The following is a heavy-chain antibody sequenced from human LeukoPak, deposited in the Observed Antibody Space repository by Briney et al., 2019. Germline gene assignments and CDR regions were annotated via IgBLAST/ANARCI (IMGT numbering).Heavy chain of an antibody. Sequence: ASVKASCKASGYTFTSYYMHWVRQAPGQGLEWMGIINPSGGSTSYAQKFQGRVTMTRDMSTSTVYMELSSLRSEDTAVYYCARGSSWYFLDYWGQGTLVTVSS. CDR3: ARGSSWYFLDY. CDR1: GYTFTSYY. J-gene: IGHJ4*02. V-gene: IGHV1-46*01. CDR2: INPSGGST. D-gene: IGHD6-13*01.